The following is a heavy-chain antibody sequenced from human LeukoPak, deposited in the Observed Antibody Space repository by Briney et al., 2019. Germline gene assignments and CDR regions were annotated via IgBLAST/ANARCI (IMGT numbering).Heavy chain of an antibody. Sequence: GGSLRLSCAASGFTFSSYGMHWVRQAPGKGLEWVAFIRYDGSSKYYADSVKGRFTISRDNSKNTLYLQMNSLRAEDTAVYYCAKVLVGATDYWGQGTLVTVSS. J-gene: IGHJ4*02. CDR1: GFTFSSYG. CDR3: AKVLVGATDY. CDR2: IRYDGSSK. D-gene: IGHD1-26*01. V-gene: IGHV3-30*02.